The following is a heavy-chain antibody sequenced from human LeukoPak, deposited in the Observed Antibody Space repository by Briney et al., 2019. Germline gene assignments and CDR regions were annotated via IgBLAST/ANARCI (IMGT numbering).Heavy chain of an antibody. D-gene: IGHD3-22*01. J-gene: IGHJ4*02. CDR2: IYHGGST. V-gene: IGHV4-30-2*01. CDR1: GGSISSGGVS. CDR3: AIYYDSSGYRFDY. Sequence: PSETLSLTCAVSGGSISSGGVSWRWIRQPPGKGLEWIGYIYHGGSTCYGPSLKSRVTISVDRSKNQFSLKLSSVTAADTAMYYCAIYYDSSGYRFDYWGQGILVTVSS.